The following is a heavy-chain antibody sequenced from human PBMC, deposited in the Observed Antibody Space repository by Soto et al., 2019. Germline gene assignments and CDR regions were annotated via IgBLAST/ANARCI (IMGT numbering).Heavy chain of an antibody. D-gene: IGHD6-13*01. V-gene: IGHV3-30-3*01. J-gene: IGHJ6*02. CDR1: GFTFSSYA. Sequence: PGGSLRLSCAASGFTFSSYAMHWVRQAPGKGLEWVAVISYDGSNKYYADSVKGRFTISRDNSKNTLYLQMNSLRAEDTAVYYGARDRKGAAAPLLCYYYYYGMDVWGQGTTVTVSS. CDR3: ARDRKGAAAPLLCYYYYYGMDV. CDR2: ISYDGSNK.